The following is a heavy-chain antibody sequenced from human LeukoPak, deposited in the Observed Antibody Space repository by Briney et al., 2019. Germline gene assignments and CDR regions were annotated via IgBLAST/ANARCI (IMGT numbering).Heavy chain of an antibody. CDR2: IYYSGSA. J-gene: IGHJ4*02. Sequence: PXXTLSLTCTVSGGSISSSTYYWGWIRQPPGKGLEWIGTIYYSGSAYYKPSFKSRVTISLDTSKNQFSLNLSSVTAADTAVYYCARVFRVARKYYFDYWGQGTLVIVSS. D-gene: IGHD5-12*01. CDR3: ARVFRVARKYYFDY. V-gene: IGHV4-39*07. CDR1: GGSISSSTYY.